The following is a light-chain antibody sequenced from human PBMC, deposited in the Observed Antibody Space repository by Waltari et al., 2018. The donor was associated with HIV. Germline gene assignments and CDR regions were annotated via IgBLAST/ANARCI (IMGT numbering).Light chain of an antibody. CDR3: CSYGGFTTYV. V-gene: IGLV2-23*01. CDR1: SSDVGGYSL. J-gene: IGLJ1*01. CDR2: EAT. Sequence: QSALTQPASVSGSPGQSITISCIGTSSDVGGYSLVSWYQHHPGKAPQLLIFEATERPSGVSTRFSASKSGTTASLTISGLLAEDAADYYCCSYGGFTTYVFGSGTKVTVL.